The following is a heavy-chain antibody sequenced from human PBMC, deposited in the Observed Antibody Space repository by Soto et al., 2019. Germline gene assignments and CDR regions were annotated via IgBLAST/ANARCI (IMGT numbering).Heavy chain of an antibody. V-gene: IGHV5-10-1*01. CDR2: IDPSDSST. J-gene: IGHJ6*02. D-gene: IGHD3-3*01. CDR3: AKFRHDFSAMDV. Sequence: GESLKISCKGSGNRFANYWISWVRQMPEKGLEWMGRIDPSDSSTDYSPSFQGHVTVSADKSISTAYLQWSSLKASDTAIYYCAKFRHDFSAMDVWGQGTTVPVS. CDR1: GNRFANYW.